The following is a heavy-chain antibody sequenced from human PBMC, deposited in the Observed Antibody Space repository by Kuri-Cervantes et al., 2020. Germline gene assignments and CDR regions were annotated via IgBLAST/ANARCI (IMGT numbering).Heavy chain of an antibody. CDR2: ISSSSSYI. D-gene: IGHD1-1*01. CDR1: EIPFSGYS. Sequence: ESLKISCPASEIPFSGYSMNWFRQAPGNGLECVASISSSSSYIYHADPVNGRFTISRDNAKNSLYLQMNSLRAEDTAVYYCARDQGDKGSTTYYYNGMDVWGQGTTVTVSS. J-gene: IGHJ6*02. CDR3: ARDQGDKGSTTYYYNGMDV. V-gene: IGHV3-21*01.